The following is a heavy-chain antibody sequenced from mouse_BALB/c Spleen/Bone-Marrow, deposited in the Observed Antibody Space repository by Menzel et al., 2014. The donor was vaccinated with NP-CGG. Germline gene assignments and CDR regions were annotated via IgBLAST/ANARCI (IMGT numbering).Heavy chain of an antibody. CDR2: INPYNDGI. V-gene: IGHV1-14*01. CDR3: ASGTPATSYYALDY. D-gene: IGHD1-2*01. CDR1: GYTFXRYA. Sequence: EVQVVESGPELVKPGASVKMSCKASGYTFXRYAIHWVRQKPGQGLEWIGYINPYNDGIKYNEKFKGKATLTSDKSSXTAYMELSSLTSEDSAVYYCASGTPATSYYALDYWCQGTSVTVSS. J-gene: IGHJ4*01.